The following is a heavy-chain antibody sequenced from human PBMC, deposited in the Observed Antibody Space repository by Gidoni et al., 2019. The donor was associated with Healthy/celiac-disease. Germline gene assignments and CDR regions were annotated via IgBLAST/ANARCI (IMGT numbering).Heavy chain of an antibody. CDR3: ARGRKRGGYDFWSGPRGGFDY. J-gene: IGHJ4*02. V-gene: IGHV4-34*01. D-gene: IGHD3-3*01. Sequence: QVQLQQWGAGLLTPSETLSLTCAVYGGSFSGYYWRWIRQPPGKGLEWIGEINHLGSTNYNPSLKSRVTISLDTSKNQFALKLSSVTAADTAVYYCARGRKRGGYDFWSGPRGGFDYWGQGTLVTVSS. CDR2: INHLGST. CDR1: GGSFSGYY.